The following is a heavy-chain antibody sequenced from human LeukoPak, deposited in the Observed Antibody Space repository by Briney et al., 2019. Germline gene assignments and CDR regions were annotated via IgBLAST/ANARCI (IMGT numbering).Heavy chain of an antibody. V-gene: IGHV4-31*03. Sequence: SETLSLTCTVSGGSISSGGYYWSWIRQHPGKGLEWIGYIYYSGSTYYNPSLKSRVTISVDTSKNQFSLKLSSVTAADTAVYYCARDREVGYYDILTGYRYYYGMDVWGQGTTVTASS. J-gene: IGHJ6*02. CDR3: ARDREVGYYDILTGYRYYYGMDV. CDR1: GGSISSGGYY. D-gene: IGHD3-9*01. CDR2: IYYSGST.